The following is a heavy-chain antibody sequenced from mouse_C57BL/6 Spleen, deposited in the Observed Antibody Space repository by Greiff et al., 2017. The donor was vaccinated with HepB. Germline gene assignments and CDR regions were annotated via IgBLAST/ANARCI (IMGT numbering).Heavy chain of an antibody. Sequence: VQLQQSGAELVKPGASVKISCKASGYAFSSYWMNWVKQRPGKGLEWIGQIYPGDGDTNYNGKFKGKATLTADKSSSTAYMQLSSLTSEDSAVYFCARAHYYGSSYGYCDYWGQGTTLTVSS. D-gene: IGHD1-1*01. CDR3: ARAHYYGSSYGYCDY. J-gene: IGHJ2*01. CDR2: IYPGDGDT. V-gene: IGHV1-80*01. CDR1: GYAFSSYW.